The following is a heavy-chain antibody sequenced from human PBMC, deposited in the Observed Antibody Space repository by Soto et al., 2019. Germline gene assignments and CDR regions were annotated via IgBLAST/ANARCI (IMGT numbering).Heavy chain of an antibody. V-gene: IGHV4-34*01. Sequence: SETLSLTCAVYGGSFSGYYLTWIRQPPGTGLEWIGEINHSGSTNYNPSLKSRVTISVDTSKNQFSLKPTSVTAADTAVYYCARDKITGLFDYWGQGTLVTVFS. J-gene: IGHJ4*02. CDR1: GGSFSGYY. D-gene: IGHD2-8*02. CDR2: INHSGST. CDR3: ARDKITGLFDY.